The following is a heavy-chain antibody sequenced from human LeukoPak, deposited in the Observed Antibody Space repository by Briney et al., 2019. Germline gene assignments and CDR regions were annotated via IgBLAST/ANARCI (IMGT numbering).Heavy chain of an antibody. Sequence: SETLSLTCAVYGGSFSGYYWSWIRQPPGKGLEWIGEINHSGSTNYNPSLKSRATISVDTSKNQFSLKLSSVTAADTAVYYCARRGGSYLWDYYFDYWGQGTLVTVSS. J-gene: IGHJ4*02. CDR3: ARRGGSYLWDYYFDY. D-gene: IGHD1-26*01. CDR1: GGSFSGYY. CDR2: INHSGST. V-gene: IGHV4-34*01.